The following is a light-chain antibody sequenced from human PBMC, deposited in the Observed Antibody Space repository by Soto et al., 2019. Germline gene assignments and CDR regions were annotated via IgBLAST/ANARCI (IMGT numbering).Light chain of an antibody. V-gene: IGKV3D-20*02. J-gene: IGKJ5*01. CDR1: QSISSS. CDR3: QQRSNWPPIT. CDR2: DAS. Sequence: EIVLSQSPGILSLSPGERASLSCGASQSISSSFLAWYQQKPGQAPRLLIYDASNRATGIPARFSGSGSGTDFTLTISSLEPEDFAVYYCQQRSNWPPITFGQGRRLEIK.